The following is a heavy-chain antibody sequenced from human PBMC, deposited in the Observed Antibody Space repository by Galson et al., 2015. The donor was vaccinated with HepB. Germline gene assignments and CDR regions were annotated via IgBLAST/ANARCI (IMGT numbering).Heavy chain of an antibody. Sequence: PGKGLEWVAVIWFDGSNTFYADSVKGRFTISRDNAKNTLDLQMNSLRAEDTAVYFCARDKGGQVVDYWGQGTLVTVSS. J-gene: IGHJ4*02. V-gene: IGHV3-33*01. D-gene: IGHD2-15*01. CDR2: IWFDGSNT. CDR3: ARDKGGQVVDY.